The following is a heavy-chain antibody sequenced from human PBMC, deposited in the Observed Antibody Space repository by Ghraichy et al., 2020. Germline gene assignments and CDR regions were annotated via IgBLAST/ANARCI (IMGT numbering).Heavy chain of an antibody. Sequence: VSSISSSSSYIYYADSVKGRFTISRDNAKNSLYLQMNSLRAEDTAVYYCARDERYRRGSKIGPFDYWCQ. J-gene: IGHJ4*02. D-gene: IGHD1-1*01. CDR3: ARDERYRRGSKIGPFDY. CDR2: ISSSSSYI. V-gene: IGHV3-21*01.